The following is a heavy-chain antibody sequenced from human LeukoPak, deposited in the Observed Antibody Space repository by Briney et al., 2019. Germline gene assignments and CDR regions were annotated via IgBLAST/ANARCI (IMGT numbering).Heavy chain of an antibody. Sequence: GGSLRLSCTASGFTVSLNYMSWVRQAPGKGLEWVSVIYSGGDTDYTDSVKGRFTISRDNSKNILYLQMNGLRAEDTAVYYCATIAPAGISTVYWGQGTLVTVSS. V-gene: IGHV3-66*01. CDR1: GFTVSLNY. D-gene: IGHD6-13*01. CDR2: IYSGGDT. J-gene: IGHJ4*02. CDR3: ATIAPAGISTVY.